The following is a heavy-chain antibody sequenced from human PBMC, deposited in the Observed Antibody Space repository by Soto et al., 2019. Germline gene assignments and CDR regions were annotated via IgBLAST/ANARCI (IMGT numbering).Heavy chain of an antibody. CDR2: IYFSGTT. Sequence: PSETLSLTCTVSGGSISSGGYYWSWIRQNPGKGLEWIGYIYFSGTTYYNPSLKSRVTMSVDTSKNQFSLKVSSVTAADTAVYYCARDISGYEQLDHWGQGTLVTVSS. CDR3: ARDISGYEQLDH. J-gene: IGHJ4*01. V-gene: IGHV4-31*03. D-gene: IGHD5-12*01. CDR1: GGSISSGGYY.